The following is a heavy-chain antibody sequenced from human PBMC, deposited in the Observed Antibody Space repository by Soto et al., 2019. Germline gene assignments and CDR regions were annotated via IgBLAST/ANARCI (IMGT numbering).Heavy chain of an antibody. D-gene: IGHD3-10*01. V-gene: IGHV4-59*01. J-gene: IGHJ6*02. CDR3: AREPPGTRYYYYGMDV. Sequence: SETLSLTCTVSGGSISSYYWSWIRQPPGKGLEWIGYIYYSGSTNYNPSLKSRVTISVDTSKNQLSLKLSSVTAADTAVYYCAREPPGTRYYYYGMDVWGQGTTVTVSS. CDR2: IYYSGST. CDR1: GGSISSYY.